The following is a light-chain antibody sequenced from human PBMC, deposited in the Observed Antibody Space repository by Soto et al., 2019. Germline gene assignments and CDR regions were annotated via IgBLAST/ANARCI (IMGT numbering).Light chain of an antibody. J-gene: IGLJ3*02. CDR2: EVT. CDR3: TDYVGNDIWV. Sequence: QSVLTQPPSASGSPGQSVTISCTGTSSDVGAYNYVSWYQQYPGKAPKLMIYEVTKRPSGVPDRFSGSKSGNTASLTVSGLQAEDQAEYYCTDYVGNDIWVFGGGTKVTVL. V-gene: IGLV2-8*01. CDR1: SSDVGAYNY.